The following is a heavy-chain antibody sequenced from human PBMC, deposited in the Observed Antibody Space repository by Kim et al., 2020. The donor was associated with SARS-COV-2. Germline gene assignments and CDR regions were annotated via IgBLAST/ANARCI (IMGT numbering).Heavy chain of an antibody. J-gene: IGHJ6*02. D-gene: IGHD4-17*01. Sequence: SETLSLTCAVYGGSFSGYYWSWIRQPPGKGLEWIGEINHSGSTNYNPSLKSRVTISVDTSKNQFSLKLSTVIAADTAVYYCARSTTVTTFYYYYYGRDVWGQGTTVTVSS. CDR3: ARSTTVTTFYYYYYGRDV. CDR1: GGSFSGYY. V-gene: IGHV4-34*01. CDR2: INHSGST.